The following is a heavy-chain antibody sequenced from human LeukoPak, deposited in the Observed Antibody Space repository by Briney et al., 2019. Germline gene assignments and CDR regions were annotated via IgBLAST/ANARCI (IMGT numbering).Heavy chain of an antibody. CDR3: ANKIRPNDS. J-gene: IGHJ4*02. Sequence: GGSLRLSCAASDFDFSSHAMTWVRQAPGKGLEWVSAISISGTKTYYGDSVKGRFIISRDNSKNTLYLQMNSLRVEDTAVYYCANKIRPNDSWGQGPRATVSS. V-gene: IGHV3-23*01. CDR1: DFDFSSHA. CDR2: ISISGTKT.